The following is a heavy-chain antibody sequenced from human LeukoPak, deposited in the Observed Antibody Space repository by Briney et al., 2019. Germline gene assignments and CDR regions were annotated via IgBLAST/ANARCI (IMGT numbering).Heavy chain of an antibody. CDR2: IRYDGSNK. V-gene: IGHV3-30*02. D-gene: IGHD2-2*01. J-gene: IGHJ6*03. CDR1: GFTFSSYG. Sequence: GGSLRLSCAASGFTFSSYGMHWVRQAPGKGLEWVAFIRYDGSNKYYADSVKGRFTISRDNSKNTLYLQMNSLRAEDTAVYYCANLGAPTYIVVVPAASYYMDVWGKGTTVTVSS. CDR3: ANLGAPTYIVVVPAASYYMDV.